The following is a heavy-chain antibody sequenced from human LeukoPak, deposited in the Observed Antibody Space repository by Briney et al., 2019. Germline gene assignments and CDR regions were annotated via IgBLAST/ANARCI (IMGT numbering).Heavy chain of an antibody. V-gene: IGHV1-69*13. CDR3: ARESPTYCSSTSCPRGYYYYYMDV. J-gene: IGHJ6*03. Sequence: SVKVSCKASGGTFSSYAISWVRQAPGQGLEWMGGIIPIFGTANYAQKFQGRATITADESTSTAYMELSSLRSEDTAVYYCARESPTYCSSTSCPRGYYYYYMDVWGKGTTVTVSS. CDR1: GGTFSSYA. CDR2: IIPIFGTA. D-gene: IGHD2-2*01.